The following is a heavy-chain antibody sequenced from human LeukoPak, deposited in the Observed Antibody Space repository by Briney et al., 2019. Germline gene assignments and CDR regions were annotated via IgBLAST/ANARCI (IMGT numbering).Heavy chain of an antibody. D-gene: IGHD3/OR15-3a*01. CDR3: ARGLGWTPVYYYYGMDV. J-gene: IGHJ6*02. V-gene: IGHV1-69*13. CDR2: IIPIFGTA. CDR1: GGTFSSYA. Sequence: ASVTVSCTASGGTFSSYAISWVRQAPGQGLEWMGGIIPIFGTANYAQKFQGRVTITADESTSTAYMELSSLRSEDTAVYYCARGLGWTPVYYYYGMDVWGQGTTVTVSS.